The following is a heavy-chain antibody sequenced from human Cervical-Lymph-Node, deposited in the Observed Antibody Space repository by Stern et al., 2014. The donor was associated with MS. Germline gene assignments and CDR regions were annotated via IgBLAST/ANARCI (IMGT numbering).Heavy chain of an antibody. CDR1: GFTFSNFA. CDR2: SGTDGGT. CDR3: GKDLHYWSADS. Sequence: MQLVQYGGGLVQPGGSLRLSCAGSGFTFSNFAMTWIRRAPGKGLEWVSGSGTDGGTHYAESVKGRFSISRDNSRSTLYLQMEGLRAEDTAVYYCGKDLHYWSADSWGQGTLVTVSS. D-gene: IGHD1-1*01. J-gene: IGHJ4*02. V-gene: IGHV3-23*04.